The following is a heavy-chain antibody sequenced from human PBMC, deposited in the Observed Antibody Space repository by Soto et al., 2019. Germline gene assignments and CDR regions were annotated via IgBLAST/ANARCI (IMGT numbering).Heavy chain of an antibody. J-gene: IGHJ5*01. CDR2: IYKSATT. Sequence: QVQLLESGPGLVKPSQTLSLTCSVSGDSISTVDNFWAWVRQPPGQALEYIGYIYKSATTYYNPSFESRVAISLDTSKSQFSLNVTSLTAADTAVYFCAIGRYCLTGRCFPNWFDSWGQGTLVTVSS. D-gene: IGHD2-15*01. CDR3: AIGRYCLTGRCFPNWFDS. CDR1: GDSISTVDNF. V-gene: IGHV4-30-4*01.